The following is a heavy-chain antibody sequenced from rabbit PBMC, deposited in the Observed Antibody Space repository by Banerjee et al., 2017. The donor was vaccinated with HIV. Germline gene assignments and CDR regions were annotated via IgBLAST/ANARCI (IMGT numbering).Heavy chain of an antibody. Sequence: QEQLVESGGGLVQPGGSLTLSCKASGFDFSTYGVSWVRQAPGKGLEWIGCINTSSGNTVYASWAKGRFTISKTSSTTVTVQMTSLTAADTATYFCARDLAGAIGWNFNLWGQGTLVTV. V-gene: IGHV1S45*01. CDR2: INTSSGNT. CDR1: GFDFSTYG. J-gene: IGHJ4*01. CDR3: ARDLAGAIGWNFNL. D-gene: IGHD4-1*01.